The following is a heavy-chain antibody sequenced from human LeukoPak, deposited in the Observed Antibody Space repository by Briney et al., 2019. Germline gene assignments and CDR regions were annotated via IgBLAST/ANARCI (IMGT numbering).Heavy chain of an antibody. CDR2: INPNSGGT. CDR3: ASGVGASYYYYYYMDV. Sequence: ASVKVSCKASGYTFTGHYMHWVRQAPGQGLEWMGWINPNSGGTNYAQKFQGRVTMTRDTSISTAYMELSRLRSDDTALYYCASGVGASYYYYYYMDVWGKGTTVTVSS. V-gene: IGHV1-2*02. J-gene: IGHJ6*03. CDR1: GYTFTGHY. D-gene: IGHD5-12*01.